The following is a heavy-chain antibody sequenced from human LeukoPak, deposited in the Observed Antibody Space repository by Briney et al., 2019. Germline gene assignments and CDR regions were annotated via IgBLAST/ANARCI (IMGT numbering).Heavy chain of an antibody. J-gene: IGHJ3*02. V-gene: IGHV3-43*02. CDR2: ISGDGGST. CDR3: AKEVEIGASFDI. CDR1: RFTFDDYA. Sequence: GGSLRLSCALSRFTFDDYAMHWVRQAPGKGLEWVSLISGDGGSTYYADSVKGRFTISRDNSKNSLYLQMNSLRTEDTALYYCAKEVEIGASFDIWGQGTMVTVSS. D-gene: IGHD4/OR15-4a*01.